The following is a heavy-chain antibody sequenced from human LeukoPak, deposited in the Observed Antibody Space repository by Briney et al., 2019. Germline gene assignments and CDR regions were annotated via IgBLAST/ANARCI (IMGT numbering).Heavy chain of an antibody. CDR3: AKDMDYGDGYFDY. D-gene: IGHD4-17*01. J-gene: IGHJ4*02. V-gene: IGHV3-30*04. Sequence: GGSLRLSCAASGFTFSRYAMHWVRQAPGKGLGWVAVISYDGSNKYYADSVKGRFTISRDNSKNTLYLQMNSLRAEDTAVYYCAKDMDYGDGYFDYWGQGTLVTVSS. CDR1: GFTFSRYA. CDR2: ISYDGSNK.